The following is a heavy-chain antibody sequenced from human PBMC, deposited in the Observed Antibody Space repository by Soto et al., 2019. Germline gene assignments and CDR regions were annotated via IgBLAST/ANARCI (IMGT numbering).Heavy chain of an antibody. CDR3: AKDRHCDNTRCYLGGHTFHP. CDR1: GITFSAYG. CDR2: ISDSGGST. V-gene: IGHV3-23*01. Sequence: GGSLRLSCAVSGITFSAYGMSWVRQAPGKGLEWVSGISDSGGSTYYADSVKGRFSISRDSSTNTLYLQMNSLRVEDTALYYCAKDRHCDNTRCYLGGHTFHPWGQATLVTVSS. J-gene: IGHJ5*02. D-gene: IGHD2-2*01.